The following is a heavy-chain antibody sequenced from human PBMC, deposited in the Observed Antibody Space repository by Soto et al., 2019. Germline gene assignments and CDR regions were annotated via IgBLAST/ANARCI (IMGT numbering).Heavy chain of an antibody. CDR1: GPSISSYY. V-gene: IGHV4-4*07. CDR2: IYHTGCR. D-gene: IGHD2-2*01. Sequence: PAETLSLTCTVSGPSISSYYLSWIRQPAGRGLEWIGEIYHTGCRSYMPSLWGRITLSVDTSKNQFSLKLTSVTAADTAVYYCARAVYCTTANCWDDFHYYNIDVWGQGTVVTVSS. J-gene: IGHJ6*02. CDR3: ARAVYCTTANCWDDFHYYNIDV.